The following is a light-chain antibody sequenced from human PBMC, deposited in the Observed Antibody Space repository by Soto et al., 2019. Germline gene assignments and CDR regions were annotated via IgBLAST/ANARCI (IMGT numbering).Light chain of an antibody. CDR3: QQYNAWPPT. V-gene: IGKV3-15*01. Sequence: EIVITQSPATLSVSPGERATLSCRASQSVRSNLAWYQQKPGQAPRLLIYGVSTRATGIPARFSGSGSGTEFTLTISSLQSEDFAVYCCQQYNAWPPTFGQGTKVDI. CDR2: GVS. CDR1: QSVRSN. J-gene: IGKJ1*01.